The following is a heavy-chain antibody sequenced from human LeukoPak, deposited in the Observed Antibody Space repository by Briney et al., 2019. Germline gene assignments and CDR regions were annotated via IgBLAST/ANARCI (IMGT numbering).Heavy chain of an antibody. V-gene: IGHV6-1*01. J-gene: IGHJ4*02. D-gene: IGHD3-10*01. CDR2: TYYRSKWYN. CDR3: AHGLSGLGFNY. Sequence: QTLSLTCVISGDSVSSKSGAWIWIRQSPSRGLEWLGRTYYRSKWYNDYAISVKSRISINSDTSKNQFSLQLNSVTPEDTAFYYCAHGLSGLGFNYWGQGTLVTVSS. CDR1: GDSVSSKSGA.